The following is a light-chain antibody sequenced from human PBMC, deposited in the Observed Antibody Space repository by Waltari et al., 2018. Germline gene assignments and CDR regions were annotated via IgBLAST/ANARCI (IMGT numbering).Light chain of an antibody. CDR2: KVS. CDR1: QSLLYSDVNTY. J-gene: IGKJ1*01. CDR3: MQGSHRPRT. Sequence: DVVMTQSPLSLPVTLGQPASISCRSSQSLLYSDVNTYLSWFHQRPGQSPRRLIYKVSNRDSGVPDRFSGSGSGTDFTLKISRVEAEDVGVYYCMQGSHRPRTFGQGTKVEIK. V-gene: IGKV2-30*01.